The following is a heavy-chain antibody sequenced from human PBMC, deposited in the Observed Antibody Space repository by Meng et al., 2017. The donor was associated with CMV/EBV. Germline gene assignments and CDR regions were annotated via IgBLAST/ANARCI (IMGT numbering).Heavy chain of an antibody. CDR1: GFTVSSNY. CDR3: AGSSSSYYYYGMDV. CDR2: IYSGGST. V-gene: IGHV3-53*01. J-gene: IGHJ6*02. Sequence: GESLKISCAASGFTVSSNYMSWVRQAPGKGLEWVSVIYSGGSTYYADSVKSRFTISRDNSKNTLYLQMNSLRAEDTAVYYCAGSSSSYYYYGMDVWGQGTTVTVSS. D-gene: IGHD6-6*01.